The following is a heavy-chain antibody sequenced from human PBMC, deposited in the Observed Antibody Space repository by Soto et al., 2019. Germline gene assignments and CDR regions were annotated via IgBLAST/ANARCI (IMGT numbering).Heavy chain of an antibody. CDR1: GGTFSSYA. CDR2: IIPIFGTA. D-gene: IGHD3-3*01. V-gene: IGHV1-69*13. CDR3: ASTDFWSGYYPHYYYYYGMAV. J-gene: IGHJ6*01. Sequence: ASVKVSCKASGGTFSSYAISWVRQAPGQGLEWMGGIIPIFGTANYAQKFQGRVTITADESTSTAYMELSSLRSEDTAVYYCASTDFWSGYYPHYYYYYGMAVWGRGTTVPVSS.